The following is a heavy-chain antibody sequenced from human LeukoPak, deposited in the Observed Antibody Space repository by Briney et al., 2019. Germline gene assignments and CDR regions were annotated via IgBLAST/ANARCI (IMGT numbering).Heavy chain of an antibody. D-gene: IGHD6-19*01. V-gene: IGHV3-30-3*01. CDR1: GFTLSSYV. J-gene: IGHJ4*02. Sequence: GGSLRLSCAASGFTLSSYVMHWVRQAPGKGLEWVAFISHDGSSKSYADSVKGRFTISRDNSENTVYLQMNSLSAEDTAVYYCARDLSAGWSFDYWGQGNLVTVSS. CDR2: ISHDGSSK. CDR3: ARDLSAGWSFDY.